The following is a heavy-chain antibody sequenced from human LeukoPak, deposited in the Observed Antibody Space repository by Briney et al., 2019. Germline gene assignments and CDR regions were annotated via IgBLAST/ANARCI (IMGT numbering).Heavy chain of an antibody. Sequence: GGSLRLHCVASGFTFSDYAMNWVRQAPGKGLEWVSTFKTNSGQVYYAESVRGRFTISRDNSKNTVYLQMSSLRAEDTALYYCARSVPDYTRFDYWGQGALVTVSS. CDR1: GFTFSDYA. CDR2: FKTNSGQV. V-gene: IGHV3-23*01. D-gene: IGHD4-11*01. CDR3: ARSVPDYTRFDY. J-gene: IGHJ4*02.